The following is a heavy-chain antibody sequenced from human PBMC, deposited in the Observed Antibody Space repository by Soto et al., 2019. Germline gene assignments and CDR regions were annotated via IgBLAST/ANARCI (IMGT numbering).Heavy chain of an antibody. Sequence: TSETLSLTCTVSGGSISSYYWSWIRQPPGKGLEWIGYIYYSGSTNYNPSLKSRVTISVDTSKSQFSLKMSSVTAADTAVYYCARTSPVAGGFDYWGQGTLVTVSS. V-gene: IGHV4-59*01. D-gene: IGHD6-19*01. J-gene: IGHJ4*02. CDR2: IYYSGST. CDR1: GGSISSYY. CDR3: ARTSPVAGGFDY.